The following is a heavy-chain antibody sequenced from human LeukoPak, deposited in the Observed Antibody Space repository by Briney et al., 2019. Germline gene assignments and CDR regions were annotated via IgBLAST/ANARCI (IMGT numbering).Heavy chain of an antibody. CDR3: ARDWGVGPMPKSRFDP. V-gene: IGHV4-59*01. J-gene: IGHJ5*02. D-gene: IGHD3-16*01. CDR1: GGSISSYY. Sequence: SGTLSLTCTVSGGSISSYYWSWIRQPPGKGLEWIGYIYYSGSTNYNPSLKSRVTISVDTSKNQFSLKLSSVTAADTAVYYCARDWGVGPMPKSRFDPRGQGTLVTVSS. CDR2: IYYSGST.